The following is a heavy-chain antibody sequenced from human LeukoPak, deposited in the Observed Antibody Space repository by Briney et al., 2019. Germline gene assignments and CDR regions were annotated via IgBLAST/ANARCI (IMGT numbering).Heavy chain of an antibody. V-gene: IGHV3-23*01. Sequence: PGGTLRLSCAASGFTFSSYGMSWVRQAPGKGLEWVSAISGSGGSTYYADSVKGRFTISRDNSKNTLYLQMNILRAEDTAVYYCAKMYSRNLIDYWGQGTLVTVSS. CDR1: GFTFSSYG. J-gene: IGHJ4*02. D-gene: IGHD1-14*01. CDR2: ISGSGGST. CDR3: AKMYSRNLIDY.